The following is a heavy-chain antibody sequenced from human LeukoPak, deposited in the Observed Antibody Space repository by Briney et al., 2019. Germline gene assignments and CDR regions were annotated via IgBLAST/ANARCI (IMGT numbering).Heavy chain of an antibody. CDR3: ARDGWELLGRDAFDI. V-gene: IGHV3-30-3*01. CDR1: GFTFSSYA. J-gene: IGHJ3*02. Sequence: GGSLRLSCAASGFTFSSYAMHWVRQAPGKGLEGVAVISYDGSNKYYADSVKGRFTISRDNSKNTLYLQMNSLRAEDTVVYYCARDGWELLGRDAFDIWGQGTMVTVSS. D-gene: IGHD1-26*01. CDR2: ISYDGSNK.